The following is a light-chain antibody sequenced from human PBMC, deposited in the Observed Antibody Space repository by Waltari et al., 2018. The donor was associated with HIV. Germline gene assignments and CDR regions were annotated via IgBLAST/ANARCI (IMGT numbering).Light chain of an antibody. V-gene: IGKV3-20*01. Sequence: EIVLTQSPGTLSLSPGERATLSCRASQSVTGSHLAWYQQRPGQPPRLLVYGVSSRATGIPDRFSGSGSGTDFTLTITRLEPEDFAVYYCHQYAGLPRTFGQGTKLEIK. CDR2: GVS. CDR1: QSVTGSH. J-gene: IGKJ2*01. CDR3: HQYAGLPRT.